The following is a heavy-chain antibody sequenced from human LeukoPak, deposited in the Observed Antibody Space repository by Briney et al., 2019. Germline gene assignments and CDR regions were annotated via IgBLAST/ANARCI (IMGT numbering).Heavy chain of an antibody. CDR2: ISSSDSTI. D-gene: IGHD4-17*01. CDR3: ARDNDYGDPDY. Sequence: GGSLRLSCAASGFIFSSYEMNWVRQALGKGLEWVSYISSSDSTIPYADSVRGRFTSSRDNAENSLYLQMNRLRAEDTAVYYCARDNDYGDPDYWGQGTLVTVSS. CDR1: GFIFSSYE. V-gene: IGHV3-48*03. J-gene: IGHJ4*02.